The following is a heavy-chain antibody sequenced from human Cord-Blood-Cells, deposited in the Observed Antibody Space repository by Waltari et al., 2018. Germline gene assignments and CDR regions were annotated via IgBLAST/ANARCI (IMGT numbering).Heavy chain of an antibody. CDR3: ARRSERKYCSSTSCYAFDI. CDR2: IYYSGIT. Sequence: QLQLQESGPGLVKPSETLSLTCTVSGGSISSSSYYWGWLRQPPGQGLEWIGSIYYSGITYYNPSLKSRVTISVDTSKNQFSLKLSSVTAADTAVYYCARRSERKYCSSTSCYAFDIWGQGTMVTVSS. CDR1: GGSISSSSYY. V-gene: IGHV4-39*01. D-gene: IGHD2-2*01. J-gene: IGHJ3*02.